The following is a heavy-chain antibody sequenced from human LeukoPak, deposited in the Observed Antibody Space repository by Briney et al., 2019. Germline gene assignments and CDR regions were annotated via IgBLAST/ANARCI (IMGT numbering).Heavy chain of an antibody. CDR1: GFTFSNYW. D-gene: IGHD3-10*01. CDR2: IKQDGSEK. Sequence: QSGGSLRLSCAVSGFTFSNYWMSWVRQAPGKGLEWVANIKQDGSEKYYVDSVKGRFTISRDNAKNSLYLQMNSLRAEDTAVYYCARDVSGGFDPWGQGTLVTVSS. V-gene: IGHV3-7*01. CDR3: ARDVSGGFDP. J-gene: IGHJ5*02.